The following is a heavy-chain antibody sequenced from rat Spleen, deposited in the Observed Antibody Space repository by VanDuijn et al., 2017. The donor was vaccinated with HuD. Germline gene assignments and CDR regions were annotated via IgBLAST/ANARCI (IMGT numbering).Heavy chain of an antibody. D-gene: IGHD1-12*03. V-gene: IGHV5-7*01. CDR1: GFTFSDYN. CDR3: TRHAYYDGYYHWYFDF. CDR2: ISYDGSST. Sequence: EVQLVESGGGLVQPGRSLKLSCAASGFTFSDYNMAWVRQAPKKGLEWVATISYDGSSTYYRDSVKGRFTVSRDNAKSTLYLQMDSLRSEDTATHYCTRHAYYDGYYHWYFDFWGPGTMVTVSS. J-gene: IGHJ1*01.